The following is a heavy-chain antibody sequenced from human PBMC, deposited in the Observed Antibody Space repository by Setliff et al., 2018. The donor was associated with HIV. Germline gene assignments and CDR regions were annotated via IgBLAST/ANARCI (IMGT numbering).Heavy chain of an antibody. D-gene: IGHD2-8*01. J-gene: IGHJ3*02. CDR2: IIPNSGGT. V-gene: IGHV1-2*06. CDR3: ASKLHCTNGVCLDAFDI. CDR1: GYTFTAYY. Sequence: ASVKVSCKASGYTFTAYYIHWVRQAPGQGLEWMGRIIPNSGGTNHAQNFQGGVTMTRDTSISTAYMELSRLRSDDTAVYYCASKLHCTNGVCLDAFDIWGQGTMVTVSS.